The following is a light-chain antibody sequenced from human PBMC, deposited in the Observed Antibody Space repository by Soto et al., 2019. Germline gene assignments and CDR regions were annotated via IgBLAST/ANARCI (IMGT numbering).Light chain of an antibody. CDR2: AAS. CDR1: QSISSY. Sequence: DIQMTQSPSSMSASVGDGVVSTCRASQSISSYLNWYQQKPGKAPKLLIYAASSLQSGVPSRFSGSGSGTDFTLTISTLQPEDFATYYCQQSYSTPPTFGGGTKVEIK. J-gene: IGKJ4*01. V-gene: IGKV1-39*01. CDR3: QQSYSTPPT.